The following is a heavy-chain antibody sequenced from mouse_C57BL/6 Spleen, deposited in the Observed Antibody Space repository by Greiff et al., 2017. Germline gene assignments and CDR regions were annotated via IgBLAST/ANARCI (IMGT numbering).Heavy chain of an antibody. Sequence: EVMLVESGGGLVKPGGSLKLSCAASGFTFSDYGMHWVRQAPEKGLEWVAYISIGSSTIYYADTVKGRFTISRDNAKNTLFLQMTRLRSEDTAVYYGARGSSHWYFDVWGTGTTVTVSS. D-gene: IGHD1-1*01. CDR3: ARGSSHWYFDV. CDR2: ISIGSSTI. V-gene: IGHV5-17*01. CDR1: GFTFSDYG. J-gene: IGHJ1*03.